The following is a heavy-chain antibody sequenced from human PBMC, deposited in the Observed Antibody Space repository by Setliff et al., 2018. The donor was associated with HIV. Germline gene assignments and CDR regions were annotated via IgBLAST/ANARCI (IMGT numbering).Heavy chain of an antibody. CDR3: ARGRRSAAAGTRWDYMDV. CDR2: ISHSGST. D-gene: IGHD6-13*01. V-gene: IGHV4-34*01. J-gene: IGHJ6*03. CDR1: GGSFSGYN. Sequence: SETLSLTCAVYGGSFSGYNWSWIRQTPGKGLEWIGEISHSGSTTHNPSLKSRLTTSADTSKKQFSLRLSTVTAADTAVYYCARGRRSAAAGTRWDYMDVWGKGTTVTVSS.